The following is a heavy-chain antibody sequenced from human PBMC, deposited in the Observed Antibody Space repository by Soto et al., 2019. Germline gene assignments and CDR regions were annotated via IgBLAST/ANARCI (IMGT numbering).Heavy chain of an antibody. J-gene: IGHJ4*02. CDR2: INAGNGNT. CDR3: AKVGGNIYSGYDYYFDY. CDR1: GYTFTSYA. Sequence: ASVKVSCKASGYTFTSYAMHWVRQAPGQRLEWMGWINAGNGNTKYSQKFQGRVTITRDTSASTAYMELSSLRSEDTAVYYCAKVGGNIYSGYDYYFDYWGQGTLVTVSS. V-gene: IGHV1-3*01. D-gene: IGHD5-12*01.